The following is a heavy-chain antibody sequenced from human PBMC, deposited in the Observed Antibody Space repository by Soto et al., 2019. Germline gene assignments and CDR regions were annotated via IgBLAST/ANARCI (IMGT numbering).Heavy chain of an antibody. J-gene: IGHJ6*02. Sequence: GGSLRLSCSASGFTFSSYAMHWVRQAPGKGLEYVSAISSNGGSTYYADSVKGRFTISRDNSKNTLYLQMSSLRAEDTAVYYCVKDASRDGYKSSGMDVWGQGTTVTVSS. V-gene: IGHV3-64D*08. CDR2: ISSNGGST. CDR3: VKDASRDGYKSSGMDV. CDR1: GFTFSSYA. D-gene: IGHD5-12*01.